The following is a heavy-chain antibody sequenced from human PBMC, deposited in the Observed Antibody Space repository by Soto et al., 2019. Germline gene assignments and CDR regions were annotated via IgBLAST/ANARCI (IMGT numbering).Heavy chain of an antibody. CDR1: GFTFSSYA. CDR2: ISYDGSNT. D-gene: IGHD4-17*01. Sequence: QVQLVESGGGVVQPGRSLRLSCAASGFTFSSYAMHWVRQAPGKGLEWVAVISYDGSNTYYADSVKGRFTISRDNSKNTLYLQMTSLRAEDTAVYYCARDRERYGEDYYYYYGMDVWGQGTTVTVS. J-gene: IGHJ6*02. V-gene: IGHV3-30-3*01. CDR3: ARDRERYGEDYYYYYGMDV.